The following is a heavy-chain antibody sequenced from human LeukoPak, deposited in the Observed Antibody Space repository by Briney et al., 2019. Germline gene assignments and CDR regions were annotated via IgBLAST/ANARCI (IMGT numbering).Heavy chain of an antibody. CDR3: AKAGGSSGYYFDY. CDR1: GFTFSSYG. J-gene: IGHJ4*02. Sequence: GRSLRLSCAASGFTFSSYGMQWVRQAPGKGLEWVAVISYDGSSKYYADSVKGRFTISRDNSKNTLYLQMHSLRAEDTAVYYCAKAGGSSGYYFDYWGQGTLVTVSS. D-gene: IGHD3-22*01. V-gene: IGHV3-30*18. CDR2: ISYDGSSK.